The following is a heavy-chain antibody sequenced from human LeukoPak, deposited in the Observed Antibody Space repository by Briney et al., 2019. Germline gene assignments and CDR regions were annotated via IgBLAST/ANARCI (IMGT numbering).Heavy chain of an antibody. CDR1: GGSISSSSYN. D-gene: IGHD3-22*01. J-gene: IGHJ5*02. CDR3: AREWGITMIVVVRLNWFVP. Sequence: SETLSLTCTVSGGSISSSSYNWGWIRQPPGKGLEWIGSIYYSGSTYYNPSLKSRVTISVDTSKNQFSLKLSSVTAADTAGYYCAREWGITMIVVVRLNWFVPWGQGTLVTVSS. V-gene: IGHV4-39*02. CDR2: IYYSGST.